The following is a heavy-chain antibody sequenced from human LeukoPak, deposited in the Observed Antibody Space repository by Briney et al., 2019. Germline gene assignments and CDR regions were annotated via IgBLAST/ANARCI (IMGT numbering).Heavy chain of an antibody. CDR2: IDPGGGST. CDR3: ATMDYFDY. J-gene: IGHJ4*02. V-gene: IGHV1-46*01. CDR1: GYTFTSYY. Sequence: GASVKVSCKASGYTFTSYYMHWVRQAPGQGLEWIGIIDPGGGSTSYAQKFQGRVTMTRETSTSTVYMELSSLRSEDTAVYYCATMDYFDYWGQGTLVTVSS.